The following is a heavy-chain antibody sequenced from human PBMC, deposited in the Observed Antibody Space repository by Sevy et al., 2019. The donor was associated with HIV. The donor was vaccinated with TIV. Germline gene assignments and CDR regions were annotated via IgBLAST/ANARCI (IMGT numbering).Heavy chain of an antibody. CDR1: GCTLSSYD. CDR2: MNPDSGRR. D-gene: IGHD6-13*01. CDR3: ARADLDSSTFFYYYGMDV. J-gene: IGHJ6*02. V-gene: IGHV1-8*01. Sequence: ASVKVSCKASGCTLSSYDINWVRQATGQGLEWMGWMNPDSGRRGYAPKFQGRVTMTTNTSIGTAYMELRSLRSEDSAVYYCARADLDSSTFFYYYGMDVWGQGTTVTVSS.